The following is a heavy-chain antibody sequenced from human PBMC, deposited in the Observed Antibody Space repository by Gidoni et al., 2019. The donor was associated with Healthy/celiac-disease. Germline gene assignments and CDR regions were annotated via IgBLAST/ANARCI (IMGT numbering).Heavy chain of an antibody. V-gene: IGHV4-34*01. CDR1: GGSFSGYY. J-gene: IGHJ1*01. D-gene: IGHD6-19*01. CDR2: INHSGST. CDR3: ARGKFRGSGHHAPFQH. Sequence: QVQLQQWGAGLLKPSETLSLTCAVYGGSFSGYYWSWIRQPPGKGLEWIGEINHSGSTNYNPSLKSRVTISVDTSKNQFSLKLSSVTAADTAVYYCARGKFRGSGHHAPFQHWGQGTLVTVSS.